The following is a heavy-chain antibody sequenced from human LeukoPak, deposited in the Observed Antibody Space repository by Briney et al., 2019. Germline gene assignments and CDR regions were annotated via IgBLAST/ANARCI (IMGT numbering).Heavy chain of an antibody. CDR1: GFTFSDFW. J-gene: IGHJ3*02. CDR2: IKEDGTEK. CDR3: ARVRSVGGNPHAFNI. Sequence: PEGSLRLSCAGSGFTFSDFWMTWVRQTPGKGLEWVANIKEDGTEKNLVDSVKGRFTISRDNTKNSLYLQMNSLRVEDTALYYCARVRSVGGNPHAFNIWGQGTMVTVSS. V-gene: IGHV3-7*01. D-gene: IGHD4-23*01.